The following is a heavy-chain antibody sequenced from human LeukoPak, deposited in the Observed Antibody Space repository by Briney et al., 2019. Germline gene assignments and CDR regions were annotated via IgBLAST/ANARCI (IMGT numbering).Heavy chain of an antibody. V-gene: IGHV3-21*01. CDR1: GLTFSSYS. Sequence: GGSLRLSCAASGLTFSSYSMNWVRQAPGKGLEWVGSISGSSSYIYYADPVKGRFTISRHNAKNSLYLQMNSLRAEDTAVYYCARGNDYYDSSGYYYWGQGTLVTVSS. J-gene: IGHJ4*02. CDR3: ARGNDYYDSSGYYY. D-gene: IGHD3-22*01. CDR2: ISGSSSYI.